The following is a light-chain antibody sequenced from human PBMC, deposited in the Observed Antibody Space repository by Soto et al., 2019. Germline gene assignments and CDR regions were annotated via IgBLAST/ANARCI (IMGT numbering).Light chain of an antibody. CDR3: QQYGSSPIT. Sequence: EFAFTLSSCTLSLSPLESAARACIASESVSSSNLAWYQQRPGQAPRLLIYGASTRATGIPDRFSGSGSGTDFTLTISRLEPEDFAMYYCQQYGSSPITFGQGTRLAIK. V-gene: IGKV3-20*01. CDR1: ESVSSSN. CDR2: GAS. J-gene: IGKJ5*01.